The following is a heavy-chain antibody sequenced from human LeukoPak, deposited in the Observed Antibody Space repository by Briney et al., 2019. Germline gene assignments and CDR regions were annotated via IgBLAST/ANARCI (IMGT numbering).Heavy chain of an antibody. Sequence: GGSLRLSCAASGFTFSDYYMSWIRQAPGKGLEWVSYISSSGSTIYYADSVKGRFTISRDNAKNSLYLQMNSLRSEDTAVYYCARGRYFDWLLSTYYYGMDVWGQGTTVTVSS. V-gene: IGHV3-11*01. J-gene: IGHJ6*02. CDR1: GFTFSDYY. CDR2: ISSSGSTI. CDR3: ARGRYFDWLLSTYYYGMDV. D-gene: IGHD3-9*01.